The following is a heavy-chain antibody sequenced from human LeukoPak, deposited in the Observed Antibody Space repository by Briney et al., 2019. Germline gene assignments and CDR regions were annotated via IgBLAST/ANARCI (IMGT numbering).Heavy chain of an antibody. CDR3: ARVADYYGSGSYYNSGGGDFDY. J-gene: IGHJ4*02. CDR1: GYTFTSDF. V-gene: IGHV1-46*01. Sequence: ASVKGSCKASGYTFTSDFMHWVRQAPGQGLDWMGIINPSGGSTSYAQKFQGRVTMTRDTSTSTVYMELSSLRSDDTAVYYCARVADYYGSGSYYNSGGGDFDYWGQGTLVTVSS. D-gene: IGHD3-10*01. CDR2: INPSGGST.